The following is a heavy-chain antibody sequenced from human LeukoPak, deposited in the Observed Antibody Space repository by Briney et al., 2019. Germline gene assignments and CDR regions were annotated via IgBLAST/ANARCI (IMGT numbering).Heavy chain of an antibody. V-gene: IGHV4-59*01. CDR1: GGSISSYY. CDR3: AKGRWSSGWDPFDY. Sequence: SETLSLTCTVSGGSISSYYWSWIRQPPGKGLEWIGYIYYSGSTNYNPSLKSRVTISVDTSKNQFSLKLSSVTAADTAVYYCAKGRWSSGWDPFDYWGQGTLVTVSS. J-gene: IGHJ4*02. CDR2: IYYSGST. D-gene: IGHD6-19*01.